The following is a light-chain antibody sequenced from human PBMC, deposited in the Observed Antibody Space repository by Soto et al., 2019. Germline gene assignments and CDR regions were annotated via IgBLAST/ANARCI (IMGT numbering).Light chain of an antibody. V-gene: IGLV2-14*01. Sequence: QSALTQPASVSGSPGQSITISCTGTSSDVGASNYVSWYQPHPGKAPKLMIFEVSDRPSGVSNRFSGSKSGNTASLTISGLQAEDEAHYYCSSYTSSNTLVFGGGTKLTVL. CDR3: SSYTSSNTLV. CDR1: SSDVGASNY. J-gene: IGLJ2*01. CDR2: EVS.